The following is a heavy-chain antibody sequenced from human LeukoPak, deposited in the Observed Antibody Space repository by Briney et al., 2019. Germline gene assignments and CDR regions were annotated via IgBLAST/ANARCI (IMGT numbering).Heavy chain of an antibody. CDR3: ARSLRNYYDSSGYFDY. CDR1: GFTFSSYS. D-gene: IGHD3-22*01. V-gene: IGHV3-21*01. J-gene: IGHJ4*02. CDR2: ISSSSSYI. Sequence: GWSLRLSCAASGFTFSSYSMNWVRQAPGKGLEWVSSISSSSSYIYYADSVKGRFTIPRDNAKNSLYLQMNSLRAEDTAVYYCARSLRNYYDSSGYFDYWGQGTLVTVSS.